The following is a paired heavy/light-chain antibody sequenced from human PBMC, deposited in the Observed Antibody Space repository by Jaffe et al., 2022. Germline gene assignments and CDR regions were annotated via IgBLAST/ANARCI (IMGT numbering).Heavy chain of an antibody. CDR2: ISSSGSTI. Sequence: QVQLVESGGGLVKPGGSLRLSCAASGFTFSDYYMSWIRQAPGKGLEWVSYISSSGSTIYYADSVKGRFTISRDNAKNSLYLQMNSLRAEDTAVYYCARDPRPARQDYYYYMDVWGKGTTVTVSS. V-gene: IGHV3-11*01. CDR3: ARDPRPARQDYYYYMDV. CDR1: GFTFSDYY. J-gene: IGHJ6*03. D-gene: IGHD6-6*01.
Light chain of an antibody. CDR3: QQYNNWPPVT. Sequence: EIVMTQSPATLSVSPGERATLSCRASQSVSSNLAWYQQKPGQAPRLLIYGASTRATGIPARFSGSGSGTEFTLTISSLQSEDFAVYYCQQYNNWPPVTFGGGTKVEIK. CDR2: GAS. CDR1: QSVSSN. V-gene: IGKV3-15*01. J-gene: IGKJ4*01.